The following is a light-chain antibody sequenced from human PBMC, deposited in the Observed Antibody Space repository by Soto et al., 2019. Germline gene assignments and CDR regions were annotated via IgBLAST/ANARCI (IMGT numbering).Light chain of an antibody. CDR3: SSYTSGSTWV. CDR2: EVS. CDR1: SSDVGAYNY. J-gene: IGLJ3*02. V-gene: IGLV2-14*01. Sequence: QSVLTQPASVSGSPGQSITISCTGTSSDVGAYNYVSWYQQHPGKAPKLMIYEVSNRPSGVSNRFSGSKSGNTASLTISGLQAEYEGDYYCSSYTSGSTWVFGGGTKLTGL.